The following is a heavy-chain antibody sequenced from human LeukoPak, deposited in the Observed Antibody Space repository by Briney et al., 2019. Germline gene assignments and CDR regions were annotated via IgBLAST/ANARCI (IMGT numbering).Heavy chain of an antibody. V-gene: IGHV3-23*01. CDR1: GFNFSSYA. J-gene: IGHJ5*02. Sequence: GGSLRLSCAASGFNFSSYAMSWVRQAPGKGLEWVSAISGSGGSTYYADSVKGRFTISRDNSKNTLYLQMNSLRAEDTAVYYCAKNVLTRYCSSTSCYGGDYGGSWGQGTLVTASS. CDR2: ISGSGGST. CDR3: AKNVLTRYCSSTSCYGGDYGGS. D-gene: IGHD2-2*01.